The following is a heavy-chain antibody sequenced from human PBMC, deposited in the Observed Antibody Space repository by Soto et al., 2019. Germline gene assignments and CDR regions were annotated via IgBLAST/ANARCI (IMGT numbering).Heavy chain of an antibody. V-gene: IGHV1-3*01. J-gene: IGHJ4*02. CDR1: GYTFTSYA. CDR3: ARGLYNPLDY. D-gene: IGHD1-20*01. Sequence: QVQLVQSGAEVKKPGASVKVSCKASGYTFTSYAMHWVRQAPGQRLEWMGWINAGNGNTKYSQKCQGRVTITRDTSASTAYMELSSLRSEDTAVYYCARGLYNPLDYWGQGTLGTVSS. CDR2: INAGNGNT.